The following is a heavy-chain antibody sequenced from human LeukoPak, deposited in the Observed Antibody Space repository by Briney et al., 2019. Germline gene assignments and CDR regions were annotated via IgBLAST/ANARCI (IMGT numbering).Heavy chain of an antibody. CDR1: GGSFSTYY. V-gene: IGHV4-39*07. Sequence: PSETLSLTCTVSGGSFSTYYWGWIRQPPGKGLEWIGNIFYSGSTYYSPSLKSRVTISLDTSRNQFSLKLNSVTAADTAVYYCARVNRFGRYCSSTSCPTNYFDYWGQGTLVTVSS. CDR3: ARVNRFGRYCSSTSCPTNYFDY. D-gene: IGHD2-2*01. J-gene: IGHJ4*02. CDR2: IFYSGST.